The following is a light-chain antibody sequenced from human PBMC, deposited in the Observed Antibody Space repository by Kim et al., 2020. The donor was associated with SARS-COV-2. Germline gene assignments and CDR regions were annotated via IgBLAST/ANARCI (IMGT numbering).Light chain of an antibody. CDR2: DVS. J-gene: IGLJ3*02. CDR3: SSYTSSSTWV. Sequence: GQSITISCTGTSSHVGGYNYVSWCQQHPGKAPKLMIYDVSKRPSGVSNRFSGSKSGNTASLTISGLQAEDEADYYCSSYTSSSTWVFGGGTQLTVL. CDR1: SSHVGGYNY. V-gene: IGLV2-14*04.